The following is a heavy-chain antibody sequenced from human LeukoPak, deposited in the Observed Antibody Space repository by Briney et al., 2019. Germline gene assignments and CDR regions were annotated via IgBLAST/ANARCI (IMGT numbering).Heavy chain of an antibody. CDR3: AKDTYGMDV. CDR2: ISWNSVSI. Sequence: GGSLRLSCAASGFTFDDYAMHWVRQAPGKGLEWVSGISWNSVSIGYADSVKGRFTISRDNAKNSLYLQMNSLRAEDTALYYCAKDTYGMDVWGQGTTVTVSS. CDR1: GFTFDDYA. V-gene: IGHV3-9*01. J-gene: IGHJ6*02.